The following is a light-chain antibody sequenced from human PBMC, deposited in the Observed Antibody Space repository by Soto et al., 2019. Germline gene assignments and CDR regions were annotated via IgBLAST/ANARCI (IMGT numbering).Light chain of an antibody. CDR3: QQYGDWPGA. Sequence: EIVMTQSPPTLSVSPGERATLSCRASQSVGSKLAWYRQRPGKPPGLLIYDASNRATGIPARFSGSGSGTEFSLTISSLQSEDFAVYSCQQYGDWPGAFGGGTKVEIK. CDR1: QSVGSK. J-gene: IGKJ4*01. V-gene: IGKV3D-15*01. CDR2: DAS.